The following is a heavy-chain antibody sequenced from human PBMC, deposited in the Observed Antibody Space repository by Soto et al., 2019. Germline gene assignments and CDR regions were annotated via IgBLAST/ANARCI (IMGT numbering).Heavy chain of an antibody. J-gene: IGHJ6*02. Sequence: SETLSLTCAVYGGSFSGYYWSWTRQPPGKGLEWIGEINHSGSTNYNPSLKSRVTISVDTSKNQFSLKLSSVTAADTAVYYRARGRSITIFGVVIIPGHYGMDVWGQGTTVTVSS. D-gene: IGHD3-3*01. CDR1: GGSFSGYY. CDR2: INHSGST. V-gene: IGHV4-34*01. CDR3: ARGRSITIFGVVIIPGHYGMDV.